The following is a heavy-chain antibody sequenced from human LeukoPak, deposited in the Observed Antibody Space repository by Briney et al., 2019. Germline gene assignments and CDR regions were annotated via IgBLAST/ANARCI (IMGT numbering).Heavy chain of an antibody. CDR1: GGSISSYH. V-gene: IGHV4-59*01. CDR2: SGST. D-gene: IGHD2-21*01. CDR3: ARGLFGWFDP. J-gene: IGHJ5*02. Sequence: PSETLSLTCTVSGGSISSYHWSWIRQPPGKGLEWISGSTNYNPSLKSRVTISVDTSKNQFSLKLSSVTAADTAVYYCARGLFGWFDPWGQGTLVTVSS.